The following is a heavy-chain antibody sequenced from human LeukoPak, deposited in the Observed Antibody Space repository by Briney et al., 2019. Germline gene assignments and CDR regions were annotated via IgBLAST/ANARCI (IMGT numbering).Heavy chain of an antibody. D-gene: IGHD1-26*01. J-gene: IGHJ3*01. CDR2: ISNRGST. CDR1: GASFTSHF. V-gene: IGHV4-59*11. CDR3: AKGVSGTYYAFDV. Sequence: SETLSLTCGVSGASFTSHFWSWIRQTPGMGLEWIGYISNRGSTGYKPSLRSRVTISVDSSKNEVSLNVRSVSAADTAVYYCAKGVSGTYYAFDVWGQGRTV.